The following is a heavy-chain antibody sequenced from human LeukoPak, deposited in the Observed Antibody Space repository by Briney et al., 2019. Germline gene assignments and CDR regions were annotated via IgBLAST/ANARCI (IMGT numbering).Heavy chain of an antibody. CDR3: ARGPSMGARGYAFDI. V-gene: IGHV4-34*01. CDR2: INHSGST. J-gene: IGHJ3*02. Sequence: SETLSLSCAVYGGSFSGYYWSWIRQPPGKGLEWIGEINHSGSTNYNPSPKSRVTISVDTSKNQFSPKLSSVTAADTAVYYCARGPSMGARGYAFDIWGQGTMVTVSS. CDR1: GGSFSGYY. D-gene: IGHD1-26*01.